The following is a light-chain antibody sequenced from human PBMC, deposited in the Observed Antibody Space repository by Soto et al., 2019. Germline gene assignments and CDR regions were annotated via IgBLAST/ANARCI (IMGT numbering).Light chain of an antibody. V-gene: IGLV2-14*01. CDR2: EVS. CDR3: SSYTSPSALV. Sequence: QSVLTQPASVSGSRGQSITISCTGTSSDVGGYDYVSWYQHHPGKVPKLIIYEVSKRPSGVSHRFSGSKSGNTASLTISGLQTEDEADYYCSSYTSPSALVFGGGTKLTVL. CDR1: SSDVGGYDY. J-gene: IGLJ2*01.